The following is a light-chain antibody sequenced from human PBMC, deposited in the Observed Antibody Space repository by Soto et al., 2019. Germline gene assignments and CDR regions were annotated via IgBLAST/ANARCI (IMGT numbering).Light chain of an antibody. CDR3: QSYDDSLSVHYV. V-gene: IGLV1-40*01. CDR2: GNT. J-gene: IGLJ1*01. CDR1: SSNIGSTYD. Sequence: QSVLTQPPSVSGAPGQRVTISCTGSSSNIGSTYDVQWYQQLPGTAPKLLIHGNTDRPSGVPDRFPGSKSGTSAFLAITGLQADDEADYYCQSYDDSLSVHYVFGTGTKLTVL.